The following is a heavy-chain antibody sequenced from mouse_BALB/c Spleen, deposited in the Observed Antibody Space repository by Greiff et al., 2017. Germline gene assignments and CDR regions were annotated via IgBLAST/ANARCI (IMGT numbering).Heavy chain of an antibody. CDR2: IRLKSDNYAT. CDR3: TLHGYRYDGWYFDV. D-gene: IGHD2-14*01. V-gene: IGHV6-6*02. J-gene: IGHJ1*01. Sequence: EVMLVESGGGLVQPGGSMKLSCVASGFTFSSYWMSWVRQSPEKGLEWVAEIRLKSDNYATHYAESVKGKFTISRDDSKSRLYLQMNSLRAEDTGIYYCTLHGYRYDGWYFDVWGAGTTVTVSS. CDR1: GFTFSSYW.